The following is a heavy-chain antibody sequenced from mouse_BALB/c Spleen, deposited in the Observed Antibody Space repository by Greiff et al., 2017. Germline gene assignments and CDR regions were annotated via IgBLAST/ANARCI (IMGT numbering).Heavy chain of an antibody. CDR3: ARYILVTGAMDY. CDR2: ISYSGST. CDR1: GDSITSGY. D-gene: IGHD2-1*01. J-gene: IGHJ4*01. V-gene: IGHV3-8*02. Sequence: EVQLVESGPSLVKPSQTLSLTCSVTGDSITSGYWNWIRKFPGNKLEYMGYISYSGSTYYNPSLKSRISITRDTSKNQYYLQLNSVTTEDTATYYCARYILVTGAMDYWGQGTSVTVSS.